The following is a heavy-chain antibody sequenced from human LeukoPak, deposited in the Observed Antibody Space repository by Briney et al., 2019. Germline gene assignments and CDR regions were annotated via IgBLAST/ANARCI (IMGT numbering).Heavy chain of an antibody. CDR1: GGSISSYY. D-gene: IGHD3-10*01. V-gene: IGHV4-4*07. Sequence: PSETLSLTCTVSGGSISSYYWSWIRQPAGKGLEWIGRIYTSGSTNYNPSLKSRVTMSVDTSKNQFSLKLSSVTAADTAVYYCAREGGNYGSGSYYNLDYWGQGTLVTVSS. J-gene: IGHJ4*02. CDR3: AREGGNYGSGSYYNLDY. CDR2: IYTSGST.